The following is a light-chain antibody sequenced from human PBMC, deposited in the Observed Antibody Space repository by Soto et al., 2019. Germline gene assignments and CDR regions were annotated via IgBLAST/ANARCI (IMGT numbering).Light chain of an antibody. V-gene: IGKV3-20*01. CDR1: QSVSNNY. J-gene: IGKJ1*01. CDR3: RQYGRSPKT. CDR2: HAS. Sequence: EIVLTQSPGSLSLSPGERATLSCRASQSVSNNYLAWYQQRPGQAPRLLIYHASSRATGIPDRFSGSGSGTDFTLTISRLEPEDFAVYYCRQYGRSPKTFGPGTKVDIK.